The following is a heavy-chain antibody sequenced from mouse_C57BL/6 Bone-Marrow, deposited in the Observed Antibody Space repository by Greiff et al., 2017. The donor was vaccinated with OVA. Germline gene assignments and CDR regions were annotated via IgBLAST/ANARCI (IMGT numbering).Heavy chain of an antibody. Sequence: VHVKQSGAELVRPGASVKLSCTASGFNFKDYYMHWVKQRPEQGLEWIGWIDPGNGDTKYASKFQGKATITADKSSSTAYLQLSSLTSEDTAVYYCTWYGNFDYWGQGTTLTVSS. D-gene: IGHD2-10*02. CDR3: TWYGNFDY. J-gene: IGHJ2*01. CDR2: IDPGNGDT. V-gene: IGHV14-4*01. CDR1: GFNFKDYY.